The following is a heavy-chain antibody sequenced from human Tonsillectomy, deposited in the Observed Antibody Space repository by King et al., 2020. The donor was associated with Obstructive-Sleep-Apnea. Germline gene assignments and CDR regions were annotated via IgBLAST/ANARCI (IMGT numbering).Heavy chain of an antibody. CDR3: AKDSGGDSIFDY. D-gene: IGHD4-23*01. V-gene: IGHV3-43*01. J-gene: IGHJ4*02. Sequence: VQLVESGGVVVQPGGSLRLSCAASGFTFDDYTMHWVRQPPGKGLEWVSLINWVGGTTYYADSVKGRFTISRDNSKNSMYLQVNSLSTEDTALYYCAKDSGGDSIFDYWGQGTLVTVSS. CDR1: GFTFDDYT. CDR2: INWVGGTT.